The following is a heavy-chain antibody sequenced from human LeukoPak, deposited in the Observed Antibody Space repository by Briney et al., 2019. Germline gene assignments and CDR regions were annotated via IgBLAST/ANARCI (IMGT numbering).Heavy chain of an antibody. D-gene: IGHD3-10*01. J-gene: IGHJ4*02. V-gene: IGHV3-74*01. CDR1: GFTFNNYW. Sequence: QPGGSLRLSCAASGFTFNNYWMHRVRQAPGKGLVWVSRINSDGSSTSYADSVKGRFTISRDNAKNTLYLQMNSLRAEDTAVYYCARGTIWFGGRTDYWGQGTLVTVSS. CDR3: ARGTIWFGGRTDY. CDR2: INSDGSST.